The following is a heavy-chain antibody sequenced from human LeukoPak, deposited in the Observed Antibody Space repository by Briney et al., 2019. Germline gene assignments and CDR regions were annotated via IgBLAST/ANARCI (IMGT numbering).Heavy chain of an antibody. CDR1: GFTFSNYA. D-gene: IGHD5-12*01. J-gene: IGHJ4*02. CDR2: ISSHGGST. CDR3: VVTIYSGYDFDY. Sequence: GGSLRLSCLASGFTFSNYAMHWVRQAPGKGLEYVSAISSHGGSTYYADSVKGRFTISRDNSKNTLYLQMSSLRAEDTAVYYCVVTIYSGYDFDYWGQGTLVTVSS. V-gene: IGHV3-64D*09.